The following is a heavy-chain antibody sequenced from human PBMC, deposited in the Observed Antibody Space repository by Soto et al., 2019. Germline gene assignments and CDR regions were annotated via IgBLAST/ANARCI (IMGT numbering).Heavy chain of an antibody. CDR2: ITSSGDST. D-gene: IGHD1-1*01. V-gene: IGHV3-23*01. CDR1: GFPFSHFA. CDR3: TTGPFIAGDY. J-gene: IGHJ4*02. Sequence: EVQLMESGGGLVQPGGSLRLSCGASGFPFSHFAMSWVRQAPGKGLEWVSVITSSGDSTYFADSVKGRFTISRDNSKNTLYLQLNRLRAEDTATYYCTTGPFIAGDYWGQGTLVTVSS.